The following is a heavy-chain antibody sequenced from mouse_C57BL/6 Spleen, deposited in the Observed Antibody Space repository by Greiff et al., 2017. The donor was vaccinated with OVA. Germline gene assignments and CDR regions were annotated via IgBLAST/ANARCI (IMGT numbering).Heavy chain of an antibody. Sequence: EVKLVESGEGLVKPGGSLKLSCAASGFTFSSYAMSWVRQTPEKRLEWVAYISSGGDYIYYADTLKGRFTFSRDNDRNTLYLQMSSLKSEDTAMYYCTRASTVVANYSMDYWGQGTSVTVSS. D-gene: IGHD1-1*01. V-gene: IGHV5-9-1*02. CDR1: GFTFSSYA. J-gene: IGHJ4*01. CDR3: TRASTVVANYSMDY. CDR2: ISSGGDYI.